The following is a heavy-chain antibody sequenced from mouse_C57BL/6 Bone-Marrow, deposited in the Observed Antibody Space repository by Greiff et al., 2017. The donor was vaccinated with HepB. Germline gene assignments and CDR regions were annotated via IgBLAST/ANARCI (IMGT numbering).Heavy chain of an antibody. CDR1: GYAFSSYW. Sequence: QVQLQQSGAELVKPGASVKISCKASGYAFSSYWMNWVKQRPGKGLEWIGQIYPGDGDTNYNGKFKGKATLTADKSSSTAYMQLSSLTSEDSAVYFCARGRYYYGSSYCAMDYWGQGPSVTVSS. CDR2: IYPGDGDT. V-gene: IGHV1-80*01. D-gene: IGHD1-1*01. CDR3: ARGRYYYGSSYCAMDY. J-gene: IGHJ4*01.